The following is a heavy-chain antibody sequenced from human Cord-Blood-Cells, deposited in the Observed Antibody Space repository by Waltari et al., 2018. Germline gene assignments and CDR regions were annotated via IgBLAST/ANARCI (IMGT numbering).Heavy chain of an antibody. D-gene: IGHD6-6*01. V-gene: IGHV3-9*03. Sequence: EVQLVESGGGLVQPGRSLRLSCAASGFTFVDYVMHWVRQAPGKGLEWVSGISWNSGSIGYADSVKGRFTISRDNAKNSLYLQMNSLRAEDMALYYCAKDISRYSSSSFDYWGQGTLVTVSS. CDR3: AKDISRYSSSSFDY. J-gene: IGHJ4*02. CDR2: ISWNSGSI. CDR1: GFTFVDYV.